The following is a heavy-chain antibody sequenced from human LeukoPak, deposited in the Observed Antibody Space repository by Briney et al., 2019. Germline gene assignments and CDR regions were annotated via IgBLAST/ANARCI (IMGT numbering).Heavy chain of an antibody. CDR3: ARARTERGYFDY. CDR2: IIPIFGTA. CDR1: GGTFSSYA. D-gene: IGHD3-22*01. Sequence: ASVKVSCKASGGTFSSYAISWVRQAPGQGLEWMGGIIPIFGTANYAQKFQGRVTITADESTSTAYMELSSLRSEDTAVYYCARARTERGYFDYWGQGILVTVSS. V-gene: IGHV1-69*13. J-gene: IGHJ4*02.